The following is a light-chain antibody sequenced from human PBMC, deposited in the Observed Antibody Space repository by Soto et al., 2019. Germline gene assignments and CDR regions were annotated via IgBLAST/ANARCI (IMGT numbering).Light chain of an antibody. J-gene: IGKJ1*01. V-gene: IGKV3-15*01. CDR2: GAS. CDR1: QSVSSN. CDR3: QQYNNWPPGT. Sequence: EIVMTQSPATLFVSPGERATLSCRASQSVSSNLAWYQQKPGQAPRLLIYGASTRATGIPARFSGSGSGTEFTLTISSLPSEDFAVYYCQQYNNWPPGTFGQGTKVEIK.